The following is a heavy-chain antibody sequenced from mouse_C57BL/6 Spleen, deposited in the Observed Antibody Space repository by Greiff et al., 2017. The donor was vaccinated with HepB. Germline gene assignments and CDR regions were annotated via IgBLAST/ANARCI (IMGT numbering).Heavy chain of an antibody. CDR2: IRNKANNHAT. CDR3: NRDYYGSSSVFDV. V-gene: IGHV6-6*01. J-gene: IGHJ1*03. CDR1: GSTFSDAW. D-gene: IGHD1-1*01. Sequence: DVKLEESGGGLVQPGGSMKLSCAASGSTFSDAWMDWVRQAPEKGLEWVAEIRNKANNHATEYAESVKGRLTISRDDSKSGVYLQMNSLRAEDAGIYYCNRDYYGSSSVFDVWGTGTTVTVSS.